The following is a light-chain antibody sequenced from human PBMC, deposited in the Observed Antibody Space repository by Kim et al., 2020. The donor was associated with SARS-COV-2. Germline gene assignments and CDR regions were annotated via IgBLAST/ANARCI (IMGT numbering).Light chain of an antibody. CDR3: QQSYTAPWT. CDR1: QDIANS. V-gene: IGKV1-27*01. J-gene: IGKJ1*01. CDR2: AAS. Sequence: ASVGDRVTITCRASQDIANSLAWYQQKPGKVPNLLIYAASTLQSGVPSRFSGSGSGTQFTLTIGSLQTEDVAAYYCQQSYTAPWTFGQGTKVDIK.